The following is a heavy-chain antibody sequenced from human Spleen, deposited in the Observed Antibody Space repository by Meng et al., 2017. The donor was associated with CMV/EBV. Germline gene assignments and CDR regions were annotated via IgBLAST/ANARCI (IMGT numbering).Heavy chain of an antibody. D-gene: IGHD6-19*01. CDR1: GFTVSSNY. CDR2: IYSAGST. J-gene: IGHJ6*02. V-gene: IGHV3-66*02. CDR3: ARGKRVAGGENGMDV. Sequence: GESLKISCAASGFTVSSNYMSWVRQTPEKGLEWVSVIYSAGSTYYADSVKGRFTISRANSKNTLYLQMNSLRAEDTAVYYCARGKRVAGGENGMDVWGQGTTVTVS.